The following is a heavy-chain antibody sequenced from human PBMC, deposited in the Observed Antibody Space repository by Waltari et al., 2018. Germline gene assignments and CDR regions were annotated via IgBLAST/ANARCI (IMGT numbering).Heavy chain of an antibody. CDR3: ASPFCPNGVCYSNWFGP. Sequence: QVHLVQSGAEVKKPGASVKVSCKTSGDTFTGQFLHWVRQAPGQGLEWMGTVRPDTGVTKYAQKFQDRITITRDTSSNTAYMELRSLRSDDTAVFYCASPFCPNGVCYSNWFGPWGQGTLVTVSS. V-gene: IGHV1-2*02. CDR1: GDTFTGQF. CDR2: VRPDTGVT. J-gene: IGHJ5*02. D-gene: IGHD2-8*01.